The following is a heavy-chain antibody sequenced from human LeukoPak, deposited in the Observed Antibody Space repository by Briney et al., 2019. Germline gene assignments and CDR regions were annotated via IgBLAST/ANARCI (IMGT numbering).Heavy chain of an antibody. CDR1: GGTFSSYA. Sequence: ASVKVSCKASGGTFSSYAISWARQAPGQRLEWMGWINGGSGNTKYSQNFQGRVTITRDTSASTAYMELSSLRSEDTAVYYCARASVSSSFVYWESAYFDFWGQGTLVTVSS. CDR3: ARASVSSSFVYWESAYFDF. D-gene: IGHD6-6*01. CDR2: INGGSGNT. J-gene: IGHJ4*02. V-gene: IGHV1-3*01.